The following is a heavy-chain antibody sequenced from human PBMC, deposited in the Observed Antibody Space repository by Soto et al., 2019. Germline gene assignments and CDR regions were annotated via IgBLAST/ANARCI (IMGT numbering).Heavy chain of an antibody. CDR2: IYHSASI. D-gene: IGHD6-19*01. CDR1: SGSISSSNW. V-gene: IGHV4-4*02. J-gene: IGHJ4*02. Sequence: QVQLQESGPGLVKPSGTLSLTCAVSSGSISSSNWWTWVRQPPGKGLEWIGEIYHSASINYNPSLKSRVTMSVDKSKNQFSLKLSSVTAADTAGYYCATRVAATFDYWGQGTLVTVSS. CDR3: ATRVAATFDY.